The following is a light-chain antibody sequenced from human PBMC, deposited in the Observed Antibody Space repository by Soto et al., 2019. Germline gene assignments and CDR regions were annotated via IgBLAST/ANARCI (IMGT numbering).Light chain of an antibody. CDR1: QSVSSY. J-gene: IGKJ5*01. V-gene: IGKV3-11*01. CDR2: DAS. CDR3: QQRSNWPST. Sequence: EIVLTQSPATLSLSPGERATLSCRTSQSVSSYFAWYQQKPGRAPRLLIYDASNGATGIPARFIGSGSGTDFTLTISSLEPEDFAVYYCQQRSNWPSTFGQGTRLEIK.